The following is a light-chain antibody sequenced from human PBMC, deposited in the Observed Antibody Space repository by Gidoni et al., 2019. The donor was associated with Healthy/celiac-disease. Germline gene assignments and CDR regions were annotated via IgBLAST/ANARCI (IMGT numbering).Light chain of an antibody. V-gene: IGKV3-11*01. CDR1: QSVSSY. CDR3: QQRPILT. J-gene: IGKJ4*01. Sequence: EIVLTQSPATLSLSPGERATLSCRASQSVSSYLAWYQQKPGQTPRLLIYDASNRATGIPARFSGSGSGTDFTLTISSLEPEDFAVYYCQQRPILTFGGGTKVETK. CDR2: DAS.